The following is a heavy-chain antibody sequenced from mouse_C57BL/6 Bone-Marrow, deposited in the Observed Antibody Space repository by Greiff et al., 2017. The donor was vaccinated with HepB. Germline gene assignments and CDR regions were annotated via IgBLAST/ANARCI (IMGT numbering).Heavy chain of an antibody. Sequence: VQLQQPGAELVRPGTSVKLSCKASGYTFTSYWMHWVKQRPGQGLEWIGVIDPSDSYTNYNQKFKGKATLTVDTSSSTAYMQLSSLTSEDSAVYYCARADYGTRFDYWGQGTTLTVSS. J-gene: IGHJ2*01. CDR1: GYTFTSYW. V-gene: IGHV1-59*01. CDR3: ARADYGTRFDY. CDR2: IDPSDSYT. D-gene: IGHD1-1*01.